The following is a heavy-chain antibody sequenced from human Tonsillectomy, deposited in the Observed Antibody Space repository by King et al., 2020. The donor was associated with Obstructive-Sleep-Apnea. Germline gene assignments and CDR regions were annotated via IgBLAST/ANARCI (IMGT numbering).Heavy chain of an antibody. CDR2: IYYSGST. V-gene: IGHV4-39*07. J-gene: IGHJ4*02. D-gene: IGHD3-22*01. Sequence: QLQESGPGLVKPSETLSLTCTVSGGSISSSSYYWGWIRQPPGKGLEWIGNIYYSGSTYYNPSLKSRVTISVDTSNNQFSLKLSSVTAADTAVYYCARGYDYYDSSGYYFLDYWGQGTLVTVSS. CDR3: ARGYDYYDSSGYYFLDY. CDR1: GGSISSSSYY.